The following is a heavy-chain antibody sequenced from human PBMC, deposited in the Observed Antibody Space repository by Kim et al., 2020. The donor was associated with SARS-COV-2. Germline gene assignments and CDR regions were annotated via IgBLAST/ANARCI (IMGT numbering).Heavy chain of an antibody. CDR2: IWYDGSNK. J-gene: IGHJ6*02. D-gene: IGHD3-9*01. CDR1: GFTFSSYG. Sequence: GGSLRLSCAASGFTFSSYGMHWVRQAPGKGLEWVAVIWYDGSNKYYADSVKGRFTISRDNSKNTLYLQMNSLRAEDTAVYYCARDEGLDILTGGPDYYYYYGMDVWGQGTTVTVSS. V-gene: IGHV3-33*01. CDR3: ARDEGLDILTGGPDYYYYYGMDV.